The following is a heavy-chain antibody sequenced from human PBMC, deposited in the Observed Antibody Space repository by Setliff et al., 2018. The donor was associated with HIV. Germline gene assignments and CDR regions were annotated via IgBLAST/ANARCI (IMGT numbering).Heavy chain of an antibody. CDR2: IYYNGNT. J-gene: IGHJ4*02. CDR1: GGSIRSSSYY. CDR3: ARGVRDNSGWSSYYFDY. D-gene: IGHD6-19*01. Sequence: SETLSLTCTVSGGSIRSSSYYWGWIRQPPGKGLEWIGSIYYNGNTYYNPSLKSRVTTSVDTSKKQFSLRLTSVTAADTAVYYCARGVRDNSGWSSYYFDYWGQGTLVTAPQ. V-gene: IGHV4-39*07.